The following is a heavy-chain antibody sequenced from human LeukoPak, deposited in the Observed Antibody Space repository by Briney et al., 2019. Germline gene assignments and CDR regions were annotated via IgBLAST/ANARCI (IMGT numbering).Heavy chain of an antibody. CDR1: GYTFTGYY. CDR3: AREDPYSSGWGGGEIYFDY. Sequence: ASVKVSCKASGYTFTGYYMHWVRQAPGQGLEWMGWINPNSGGTNYAQKFQGRVTMTRDTSISTAYMELSRLRSDDTAVYYCAREDPYSSGWGGGEIYFDYWGQGTLVTVSS. V-gene: IGHV1-2*02. D-gene: IGHD6-19*01. J-gene: IGHJ4*02. CDR2: INPNSGGT.